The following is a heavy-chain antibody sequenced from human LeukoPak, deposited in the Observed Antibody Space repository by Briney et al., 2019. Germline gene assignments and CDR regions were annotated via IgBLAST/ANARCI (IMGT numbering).Heavy chain of an antibody. D-gene: IGHD4-23*01. V-gene: IGHV3-21*05. CDR3: VRSDGGNPLTN. J-gene: IGHJ4*02. CDR1: GFTFRSYN. Sequence: GGSLRLSCAAFGFTFRSYNMIWVRQAPGKGLERVSNIDGASTFIYYADSVKGRFTISRDNAKNSLYLQMNSLRAEDTAVYYCVRSDGGNPLTNWGQGTLVTVSS. CDR2: IDGASTFI.